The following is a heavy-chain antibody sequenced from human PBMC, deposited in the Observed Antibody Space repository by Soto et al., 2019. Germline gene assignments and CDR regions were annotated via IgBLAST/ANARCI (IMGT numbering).Heavy chain of an antibody. D-gene: IGHD6-19*01. Sequence: PGESLKISCKGSGYSFTSYWIGWVRQMPGKGLEWMGIIYPGDSDTRYSPSFQGQVTISADKSISTAYLQWSSLKASDTAMYYCASAPSAVAGAEYFQHWGQGTLVTVSS. V-gene: IGHV5-51*01. J-gene: IGHJ1*01. CDR2: IYPGDSDT. CDR1: GYSFTSYW. CDR3: ASAPSAVAGAEYFQH.